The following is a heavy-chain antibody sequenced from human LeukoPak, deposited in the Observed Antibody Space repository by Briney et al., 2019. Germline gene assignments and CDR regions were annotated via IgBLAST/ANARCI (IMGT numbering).Heavy chain of an antibody. CDR2: IYYSGST. Sequence: SETLSLTCTVSGGSISSGGYYWSWIRQHPAKGLEWIGYIYYSGSTNYNPSLKSRVTISVDTSKNQFSLKLSSVTAADTAVYYCARVNMVRGVILTHNWFDPWGQGTLVTVSS. CDR3: ARVNMVRGVILTHNWFDP. CDR1: GGSISSGGYY. D-gene: IGHD3-10*01. J-gene: IGHJ5*02. V-gene: IGHV4-61*08.